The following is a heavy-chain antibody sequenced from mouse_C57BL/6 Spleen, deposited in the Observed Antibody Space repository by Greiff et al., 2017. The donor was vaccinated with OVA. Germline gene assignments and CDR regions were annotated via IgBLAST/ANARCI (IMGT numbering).Heavy chain of an antibody. CDR2: IYPGDGDT. CDR3: ARSMSPIATVVTPYWYFEV. J-gene: IGHJ1*03. V-gene: IGHV1-82*01. Sequence: QVQLQQSGPELVKPGASVKISCKASGYAFSSSWMNWVKQRPGKGLEWIGRIYPGDGDTTYNGKFKGKATLTADKSSSTAYMQLSSLTSEDSAVYFCARSMSPIATVVTPYWYFEVWGTGTTVTVSS. CDR1: GYAFSSSW. D-gene: IGHD1-1*01.